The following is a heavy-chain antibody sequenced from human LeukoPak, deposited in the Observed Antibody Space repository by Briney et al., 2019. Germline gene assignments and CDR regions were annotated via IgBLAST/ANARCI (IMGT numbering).Heavy chain of an antibody. D-gene: IGHD6-19*01. Sequence: SETLSLTCTVSGGSISSSSYYWGWIRQPPGTGLEWIGSIYYSGSTYYNPSLKSRVTISVDTSKNQFSLKLSSVTAADTAVYYCARRGIAVAGTDHLFDYWGQGTLVTVSS. CDR3: ARRGIAVAGTDHLFDY. V-gene: IGHV4-39*01. CDR1: GGSISSSSYY. J-gene: IGHJ4*02. CDR2: IYYSGST.